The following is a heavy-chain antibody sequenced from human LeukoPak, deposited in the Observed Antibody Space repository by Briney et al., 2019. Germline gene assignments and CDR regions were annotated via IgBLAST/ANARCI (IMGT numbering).Heavy chain of an antibody. V-gene: IGHV3-53*01. CDR3: ARDPGAFPCFFDC. CDR1: GFTVSSNY. D-gene: IGHD3-16*01. Sequence: GGSLRLSCTAYGFTVSSNYRSWVRQAPGEGLEWVSVIYSGGSTYYADSVKGRFTISRDNSKNTLYLQMNSLRVEDTAVYFCARDPGAFPCFFDCWGLRTLVTVSS. CDR2: IYSGGST. J-gene: IGHJ4*02.